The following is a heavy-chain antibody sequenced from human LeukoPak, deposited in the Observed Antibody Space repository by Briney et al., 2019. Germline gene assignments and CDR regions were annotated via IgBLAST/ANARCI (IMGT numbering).Heavy chain of an antibody. CDR2: VYDIGST. CDR3: ARGGVLKSVDY. D-gene: IGHD3-16*01. V-gene: IGHV4-59*11. Sequence: SETLSLTCTASGGSIGSHYWTWIRQTPGKGLEWIGYVYDIGSTKYNPSLKSRVTISVDTSKNQFSLRLSSVTAADTAVYYCARGGVLKSVDYWGQGTLVAVSS. J-gene: IGHJ4*02. CDR1: GGSIGSHY.